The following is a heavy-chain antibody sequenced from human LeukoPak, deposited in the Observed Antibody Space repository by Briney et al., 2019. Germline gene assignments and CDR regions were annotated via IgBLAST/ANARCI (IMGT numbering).Heavy chain of an antibody. CDR2: ITSSSEYT. CDR1: GITFSNYA. J-gene: IGHJ4*02. CDR3: ARDAAATGGYSGYDYPGGRLGGFDY. V-gene: IGHV3-21*01. Sequence: GGSLSPACTASGITFSNYAMKWGRQAPRKRLEWGSAITSSSEYTNYTDSLKGRFTISRDNAKNSLYLQMNSLRAEDTAVYYCARDAAATGGYSGYDYPGGRLGGFDYWGQGTLVTVSS. D-gene: IGHD5-12*01.